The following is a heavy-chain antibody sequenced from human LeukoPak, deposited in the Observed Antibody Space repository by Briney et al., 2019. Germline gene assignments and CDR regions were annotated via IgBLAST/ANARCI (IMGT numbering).Heavy chain of an antibody. CDR2: IYDSWRT. CDR3: ATCRDEFGDYGFTS. V-gene: IGHV4-59*01. CDR1: GDSISNNY. J-gene: IGHJ5*02. D-gene: IGHD4-17*01. Sequence: SETLSLTCTVSGDSISNNYWSWIRQPPGKGLEWIGYIYDSWRTKYNPSLTSRVTISADTSKNLLSLKLTSVTAADTALYYCATCRDEFGDYGFTSWGQGTLVTVS.